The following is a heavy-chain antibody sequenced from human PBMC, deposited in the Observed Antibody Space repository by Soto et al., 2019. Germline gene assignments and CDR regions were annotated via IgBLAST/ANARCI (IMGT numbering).Heavy chain of an antibody. CDR2: IWYDGSKR. CDR3: AKEERHYYHYCDLDF. V-gene: IGHV3-33*06. Sequence: PGGSLRLSCAASGFTFSNYGMHWVRQTPGKGLEWVAIIWYDGSKRFYAESVRGRFTISRDNSKNTLDLQMNSLRADDMAVYYCAKEERHYYHYCDLDFLYQGTTVTVSS. CDR1: GFTFSNYG. J-gene: IGHJ6*02.